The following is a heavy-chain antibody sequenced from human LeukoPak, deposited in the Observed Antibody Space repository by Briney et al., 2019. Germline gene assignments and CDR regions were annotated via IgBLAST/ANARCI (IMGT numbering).Heavy chain of an antibody. D-gene: IGHD6-19*01. V-gene: IGHV3-7*02. CDR1: GFTFSTYW. CDR3: ARVYSSGWSY. Sequence: GGSLRLSCAASGFTFSTYWMRWVRQAPGKGLEWVANIKEDGSEKYYVDSVKGRFTTSRDNAKKSLYLQMNSLRAEDTAVYYCARVYSSGWSYWGQGTLVTVSS. J-gene: IGHJ4*02. CDR2: IKEDGSEK.